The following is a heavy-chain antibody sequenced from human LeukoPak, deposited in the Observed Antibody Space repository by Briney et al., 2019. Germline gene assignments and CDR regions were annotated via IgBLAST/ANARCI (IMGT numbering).Heavy chain of an antibody. CDR2: IYPGDSET. CDR1: GYSFTSSW. CDR3: ARQYITGWQSFDY. V-gene: IGHV5-51*01. D-gene: IGHD6-19*01. Sequence: GESLKISCKPSGYSFTSSWIGWVRQMPGKGLEWMGIIYPGDSETIYSPSFQGQVTISVDKSFSTAYLQWSSLKASDTAMYYCARQYITGWQSFDYWGQGTLVTVPS. J-gene: IGHJ4*02.